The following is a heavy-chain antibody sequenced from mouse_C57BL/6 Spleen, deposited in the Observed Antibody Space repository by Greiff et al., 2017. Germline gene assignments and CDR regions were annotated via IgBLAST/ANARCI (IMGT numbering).Heavy chain of an antibody. J-gene: IGHJ3*01. CDR1: GYSITSGYY. CDR2: ISYDGSN. Sequence: EVQLVESGPGLVKPSQSLSLTCSVTGYSITSGYYWNWIRQFPGNKLEWMGYISYDGSNNYNPSLKNRISITRDTSKNQFFLKLNSVTTEDTATYYCAREGRYYGSSLTWFAYWGQGTLVTVSA. CDR3: AREGRYYGSSLTWFAY. V-gene: IGHV3-6*01. D-gene: IGHD1-1*01.